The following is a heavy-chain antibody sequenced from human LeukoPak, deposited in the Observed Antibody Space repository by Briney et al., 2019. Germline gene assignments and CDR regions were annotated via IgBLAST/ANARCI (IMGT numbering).Heavy chain of an antibody. Sequence: GGSLRLSCAASGFTFSNAWMSWVRQAPGKGLEWVPVIYSGGSTYYADSVKGRFTISRDNSKNTLYLQMNSLRAEDTAVYYCARAAVAGGVNFGDWGQGTLVTVSS. J-gene: IGHJ4*02. V-gene: IGHV3-53*01. CDR1: GFTFSNAW. CDR3: ARAAVAGGVNFGD. D-gene: IGHD6-19*01. CDR2: IYSGGST.